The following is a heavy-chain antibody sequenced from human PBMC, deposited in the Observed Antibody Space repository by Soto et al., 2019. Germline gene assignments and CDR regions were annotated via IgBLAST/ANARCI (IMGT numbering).Heavy chain of an antibody. V-gene: IGHV4-4*02. CDR1: GGSISSSNW. CDR3: ARRGLDFWSGYYDY. J-gene: IGHJ4*02. Sequence: SETLSLTCAVSGGSISSSNWWSWVRQPPGKGLEWIGEIYHSGSTNYNPSLKSRVTISVDKSKNQFSLKLSSVTAADTAVYYCARRGLDFWSGYYDYWGQGTLVTVPQ. D-gene: IGHD3-3*01. CDR2: IYHSGST.